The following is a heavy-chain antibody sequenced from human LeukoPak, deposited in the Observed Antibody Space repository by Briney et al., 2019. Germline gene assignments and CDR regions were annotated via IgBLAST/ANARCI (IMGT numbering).Heavy chain of an antibody. CDR1: GFTFSSYS. V-gene: IGHV3-21*01. J-gene: IGHJ3*02. Sequence: PGGSLRLSCAASGFTFSSYSMNWVRQAPGKRLEWVSSISSSSSYIYYADSVKGRFTISRDNAKNSLYLQMNSLRAEDTAVYYCARDRITIFGVVSLGAFDIWGQGTMVTVSS. CDR2: ISSSSSYI. CDR3: ARDRITIFGVVSLGAFDI. D-gene: IGHD3-3*01.